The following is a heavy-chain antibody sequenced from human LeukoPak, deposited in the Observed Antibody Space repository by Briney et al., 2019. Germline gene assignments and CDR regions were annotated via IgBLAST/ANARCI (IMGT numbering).Heavy chain of an antibody. V-gene: IGHV1-2*02. CDR1: GYTFTGYY. J-gene: IGHJ5*02. CDR2: INPNSGGT. D-gene: IGHD5-18*01. Sequence: GASVKVSCKASGYTFTGYYMHWVRQAPGQGLEWMGWINPNSGGTNYAQKFQGRVTMTRDTSISTAYLQWSSLKASDTAMYYCARRSGYSYGRNWFDPWGQGTLVTVSS. CDR3: ARRSGYSYGRNWFDP.